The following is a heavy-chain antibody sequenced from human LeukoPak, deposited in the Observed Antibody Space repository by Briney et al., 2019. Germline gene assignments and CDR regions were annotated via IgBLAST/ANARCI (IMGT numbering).Heavy chain of an antibody. J-gene: IGHJ5*02. Sequence: GGPQRLSCAASGFTFSCYSMNWVRKAPGEGLEWGSSISSSSSYIYYADSVKGRFTISRDNAKNSLYLQMNSLRAEDTAVYYCARDSSGWYQGWFDPWGQGTLVTVSS. CDR3: ARDSSGWYQGWFDP. D-gene: IGHD6-19*01. CDR1: GFTFSCYS. CDR2: ISSSSSYI. V-gene: IGHV3-21*01.